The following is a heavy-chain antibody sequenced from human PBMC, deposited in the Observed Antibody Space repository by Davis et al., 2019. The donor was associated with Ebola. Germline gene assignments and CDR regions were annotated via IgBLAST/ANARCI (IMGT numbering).Heavy chain of an antibody. Sequence: GGSLRLSCAASGFTFSSYGMHWVRQAPGKGLEWVAVISYDGSNKYYADSVKGRFTISRDNAKNSLYLQMNSLRAEDTAVYYCARDGKYYDFWSGYYPDWGQGTLVTVSS. CDR3: ARDGKYYDFWSGYYPD. V-gene: IGHV3-30*03. CDR2: ISYDGSNK. J-gene: IGHJ4*02. CDR1: GFTFSSYG. D-gene: IGHD3-3*01.